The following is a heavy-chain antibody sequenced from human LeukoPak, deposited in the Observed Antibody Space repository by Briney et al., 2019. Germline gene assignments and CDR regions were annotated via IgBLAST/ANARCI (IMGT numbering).Heavy chain of an antibody. J-gene: IGHJ4*02. V-gene: IGHV4-34*01. CDR1: GGSFSGYY. D-gene: IGHD6-13*01. Sequence: PSETLSLTCAVYGGSFSGYYWSWIRQPPGKGLEWIGEINHSGSTNYNPSLKSRVTISVDTSKNQFSLKLSSVTAADTAVYYCGITGDEGSSWYDYWGQGTLVTVSS. CDR2: INHSGST. CDR3: GITGDEGSSWYDY.